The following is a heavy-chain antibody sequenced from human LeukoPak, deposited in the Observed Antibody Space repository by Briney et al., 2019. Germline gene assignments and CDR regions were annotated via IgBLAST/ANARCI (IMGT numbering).Heavy chain of an antibody. CDR2: IKQDGSEK. D-gene: IGHD1-26*01. CDR1: GFTFSSYW. V-gene: IGHV3-7*01. J-gene: IGHJ4*02. CDR3: ARDAYSGRYSFDY. Sequence: GGSLRLSCAASGFTFSSYWMSWVRQAPGKGLEWVANIKQDGSEKYYVDSVKGRFTISRDNSKNTLYLQMNSLRAEDTAVYYCARDAYSGRYSFDYWGQGTLVTVSS.